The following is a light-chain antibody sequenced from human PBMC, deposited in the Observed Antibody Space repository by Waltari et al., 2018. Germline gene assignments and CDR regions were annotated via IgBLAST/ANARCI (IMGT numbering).Light chain of an antibody. V-gene: IGLV2-8*01. CDR1: SSDVGGYNY. CDR2: AVR. J-gene: IGLJ2*01. Sequence: QSALTQPPSASAAPGQAVTISCTGTSSDVGGYNYVSWSQQHPGESPRLLIYAVRKRPSEVPNRFSGSKSGNTASLTVSGLQAEDEGDYYCSSYAGRNTLFGGGTKLTVL. CDR3: SSYAGRNTL.